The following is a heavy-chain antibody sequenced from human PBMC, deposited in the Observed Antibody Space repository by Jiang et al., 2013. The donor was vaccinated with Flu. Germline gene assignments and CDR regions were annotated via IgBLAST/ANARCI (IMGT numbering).Heavy chain of an antibody. J-gene: IGHJ5*02. CDR2: IYYSGST. CDR3: ARLTQWLVAWFDP. CDR1: GGSISSSSYY. D-gene: IGHD6-19*01. Sequence: SGGSISSSSYYWGWIRQPPGKGLEWIGSIYYSGSTYYNPSLKSRVTISVDTSKNQFSLKLSSVTAADTAAYYCARLTQWLVAWFDPWGQGTLVTVSS. V-gene: IGHV4-39*01.